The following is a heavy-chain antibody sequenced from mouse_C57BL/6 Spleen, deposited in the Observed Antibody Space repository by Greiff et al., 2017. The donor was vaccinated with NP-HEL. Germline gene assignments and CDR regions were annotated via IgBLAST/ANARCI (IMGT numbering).Heavy chain of an antibody. J-gene: IGHJ3*01. D-gene: IGHD2-4*01. CDR2: IDPEDGDT. Sequence: EVQLQQSGAELVRPGASVKLSCTASGFNIKDYYMHWVKQRPEQGLEWIGRIDPEDGDTEYAPKFQGKATMTADTSSNTAYLQLSSLTSADTAVDYCTAGDDYAWFAYWGQGTLVTVSA. CDR1: GFNIKDYY. V-gene: IGHV14-1*01. CDR3: TAGDDYAWFAY.